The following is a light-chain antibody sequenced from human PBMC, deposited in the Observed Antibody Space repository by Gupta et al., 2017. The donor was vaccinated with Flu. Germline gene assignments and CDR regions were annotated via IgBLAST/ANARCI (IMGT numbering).Light chain of an antibody. CDR2: GGS. J-gene: IGKJ1*01. Sequence: VTPGEPAGSSCSSSQSLRHSNGFNYLDWYQQKPGQAPKLLIYGGSNRATGVPDRFSGSGSGTDFTLKISRLEAEDVGVYYCKQYLRSPETFGQGTKLEIK. V-gene: IGKV2-28*01. CDR1: QSLRHSNGFNY. CDR3: KQYLRSPET.